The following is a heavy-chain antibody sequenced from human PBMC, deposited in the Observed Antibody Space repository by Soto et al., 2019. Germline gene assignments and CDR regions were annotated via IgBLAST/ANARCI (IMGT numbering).Heavy chain of an antibody. J-gene: IGHJ3*02. CDR1: GGSISSSDYY. V-gene: IGHV4-39*01. CDR2: IYYSGSP. Sequence: SETLSLTCTVSGGSISSSDYYWGWIRQPPGKGLEWIGSIYYSGSPYYKPSLKSRVTISVDTSKNQFSLKLTSVTAADTAVYHCARITITGTRRAFDIWGQGTMVTVSS. D-gene: IGHD1-7*01. CDR3: ARITITGTRRAFDI.